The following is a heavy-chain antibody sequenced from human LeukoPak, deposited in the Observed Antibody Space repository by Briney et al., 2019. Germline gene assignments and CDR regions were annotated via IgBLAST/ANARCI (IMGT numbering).Heavy chain of an antibody. CDR3: ARAPPSSTSWGWFDP. V-gene: IGHV3-21*04. CDR1: GFTFSNFA. CDR2: IVGSSST. D-gene: IGHD2-2*01. J-gene: IGHJ5*02. Sequence: PGGSLRLSCAASGFTFSNFAMTWVRQAPGKGLEWVSSIVGSSSTYYADSLKGRFTISRDNAKNSLYLQMNSLRAEDTAVYYCARAPPSSTSWGWFDPWGQGTLVTVSS.